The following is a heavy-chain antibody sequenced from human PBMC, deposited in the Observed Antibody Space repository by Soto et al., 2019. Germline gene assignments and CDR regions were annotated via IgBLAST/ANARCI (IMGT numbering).Heavy chain of an antibody. V-gene: IGHV6-1*01. CDR2: TYFRSKWNY. D-gene: IGHD6-6*01. CDR1: GDSVSANDAA. Sequence: PSQTLSLTCAISGDSVSANDAAWNWIRPSPSRGLEWLGRTYFRSKWNYDYAESVKSRLAITPDTTNNQIPLQLNSVIPEDAAVYYFVRQPLANLALYGMDVWGQGTTVTVSS. CDR3: VRQPLANLALYGMDV. J-gene: IGHJ6*02.